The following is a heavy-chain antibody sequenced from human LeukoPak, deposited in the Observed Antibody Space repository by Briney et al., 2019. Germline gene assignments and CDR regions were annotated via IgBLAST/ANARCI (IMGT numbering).Heavy chain of an antibody. CDR1: GFTFSSDW. V-gene: IGHV3-7*01. CDR3: ARTLDP. CDR2: IKQDASEH. Sequence: GGAPRPSCAASGFTFSSDWMSWGPQAPGKGVGWGANIKQDASEHYSVDSVKGRFTISRDNAKNPLYLQMNSLRAADTAVYYCARTLDPXGQGTLVXVS. J-gene: IGHJ5*02.